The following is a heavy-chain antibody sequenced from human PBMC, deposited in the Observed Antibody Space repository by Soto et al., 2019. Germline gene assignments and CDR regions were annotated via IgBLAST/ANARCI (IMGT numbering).Heavy chain of an antibody. J-gene: IGHJ4*02. CDR1: GYTFTGYA. Sequence: QVQLVQSGAEEKKPGASVKVSCKASGYTFTGYAMHWVRQAPGQRLEWMGWINAGNGNTKYSQKFQGRVTITRDTSAGTAYRELSSLRSEDTAVYYCARAVAVPADFDYWGQGTLVTVSS. D-gene: IGHD6-19*01. CDR3: ARAVAVPADFDY. CDR2: INAGNGNT. V-gene: IGHV1-3*05.